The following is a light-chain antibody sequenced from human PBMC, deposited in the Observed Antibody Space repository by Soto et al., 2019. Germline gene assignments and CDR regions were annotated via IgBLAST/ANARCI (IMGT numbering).Light chain of an antibody. CDR2: EVY. J-gene: IGLJ1*01. CDR3: CSYAGGTFFEV. Sequence: QSALTQPPSASGSPGQSVTISCTGTRNDVGGYNYVSWYQQHPGKAPKVIIYEVYKRPSGVPDRFSGSKSGNTASLTVSALQPEDEADYYCCSYAGGTFFEVFGTGTKVT. CDR1: RNDVGGYNY. V-gene: IGLV2-8*01.